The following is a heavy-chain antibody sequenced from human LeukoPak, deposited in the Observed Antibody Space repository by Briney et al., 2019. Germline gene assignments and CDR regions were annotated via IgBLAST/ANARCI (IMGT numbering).Heavy chain of an antibody. CDR3: ARDLGGYDGDYFDY. V-gene: IGHV4-31*03. CDR2: IYSSGST. CDR1: GGSISGGGYY. J-gene: IGHJ4*02. Sequence: SETLSLTCTVSGGSISGGGYYWSWIRQHPGKGLEWIGYIYSSGSTYYNPSLKSRVTISVDTSKNQFSLKLSSVTAADTAVYYCARDLGGYDGDYFDYWGQGTLVTVSS. D-gene: IGHD5-12*01.